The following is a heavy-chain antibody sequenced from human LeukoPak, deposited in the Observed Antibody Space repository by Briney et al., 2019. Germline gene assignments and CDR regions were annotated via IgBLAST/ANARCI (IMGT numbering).Heavy chain of an antibody. V-gene: IGHV3-53*01. CDR2: IFNGHQI. J-gene: IGHJ4*02. Sequence: GGSLRLSCAVSGVTINDFYLSMSWVRQAPGKGLEWVSVIFNGHQIYYADSAKGRFTISRDSSTNTLYLQMNSLRAEDTAVYYCAKSGILLWFGEFVPDFDYWGQGTLVTVSS. CDR1: GVTINDFY. CDR3: AKSGILLWFGEFVPDFDY. D-gene: IGHD3-10*01.